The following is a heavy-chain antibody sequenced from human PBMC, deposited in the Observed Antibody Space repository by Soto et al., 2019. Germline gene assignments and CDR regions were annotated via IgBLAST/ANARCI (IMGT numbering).Heavy chain of an antibody. CDR3: ARRAVTTYHFFDY. Sequence: EVQLVESGGGLVKPGGSLRLSCATSGFTFSSFDMDWVRQAPGKGLEWVSSIHRASTYIYYADLVRGRFTISRDNAKSSLYLQMNSLTVEDTAVYYCARRAVTTYHFFDYWGQGALVTVSS. V-gene: IGHV3-21*06. D-gene: IGHD4-17*01. CDR1: GFTFSSFD. J-gene: IGHJ4*02. CDR2: IHRASTYI.